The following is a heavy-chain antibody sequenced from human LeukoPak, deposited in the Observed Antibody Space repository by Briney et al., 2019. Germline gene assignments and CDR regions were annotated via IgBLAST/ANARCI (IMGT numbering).Heavy chain of an antibody. V-gene: IGHV7-4-1*02. Sequence: GASVKVSCKASGYTFTSYAMNWVRQAPGQGLEWMGWINTNTGNPTYAQGFTGRFVFSLDTSVSTAYLQVSSLKAEDTAVYYCARGLFVAGGNWFDPWGQGTLVTVSS. D-gene: IGHD2-21*01. CDR3: ARGLFVAGGNWFDP. CDR2: INTNTGNP. CDR1: GYTFTSYA. J-gene: IGHJ5*02.